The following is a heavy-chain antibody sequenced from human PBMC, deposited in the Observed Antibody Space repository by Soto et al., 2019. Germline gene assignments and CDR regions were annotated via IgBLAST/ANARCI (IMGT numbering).Heavy chain of an antibody. Sequence: KPSETQTLTCTVSGGSIISGYWSWIRQPPGKGLEWIGYISYSGNTNYNPSLKSRVTMSVDTPKNQFSLRLSSVTTADTAVYYCAGLRGYAGSPIDYWGQGTLVTVSS. J-gene: IGHJ4*02. D-gene: IGHD2-15*01. CDR2: ISYSGNT. CDR3: AGLRGYAGSPIDY. V-gene: IGHV4-59*01. CDR1: GGSIISGY.